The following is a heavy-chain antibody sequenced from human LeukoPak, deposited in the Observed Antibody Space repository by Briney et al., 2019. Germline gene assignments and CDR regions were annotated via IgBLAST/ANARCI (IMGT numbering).Heavy chain of an antibody. Sequence: SETLSLTCAVYGGSFSGYSWSWIRQPPGKELEWIGYIYYSGSTYYNPSLKSRVTISVDTSQNQFSLRLTSVTAADTAVYYCARGRLNWFDPWGQGTLVTVSS. V-gene: IGHV4-30-4*07. J-gene: IGHJ5*02. CDR1: GGSFSGYS. CDR3: ARGRLNWFDP. CDR2: IYYSGST.